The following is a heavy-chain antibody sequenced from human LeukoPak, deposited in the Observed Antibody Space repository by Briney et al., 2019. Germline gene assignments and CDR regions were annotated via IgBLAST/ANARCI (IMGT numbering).Heavy chain of an antibody. V-gene: IGHV4-34*01. Sequence: PSETLSLTRAVYGGSFSGYYWSWIRQPPGEGLEWIGEINHSGSTNYNPSLKSRVTISVDTSKNQFSLKLSSVTAADTAVYYCARLPTVVTRDYWGQGTLVTVSS. D-gene: IGHD4-23*01. J-gene: IGHJ4*02. CDR2: INHSGST. CDR3: ARLPTVVTRDY. CDR1: GGSFSGYY.